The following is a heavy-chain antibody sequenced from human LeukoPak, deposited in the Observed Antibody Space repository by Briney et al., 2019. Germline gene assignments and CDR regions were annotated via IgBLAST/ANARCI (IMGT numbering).Heavy chain of an antibody. Sequence: PGRSLRLSCAASGFTFEDYAMHWVRQAPGKGLEWVSGISWNSGSIGYADSVKGRFTISRDNAKNSLYLQMNSLRAEDTALYYCAKDQYYDILTGYSDAFDIWGQGTMVTVSS. CDR1: GFTFEDYA. CDR2: ISWNSGSI. V-gene: IGHV3-9*01. D-gene: IGHD3-9*01. CDR3: AKDQYYDILTGYSDAFDI. J-gene: IGHJ3*02.